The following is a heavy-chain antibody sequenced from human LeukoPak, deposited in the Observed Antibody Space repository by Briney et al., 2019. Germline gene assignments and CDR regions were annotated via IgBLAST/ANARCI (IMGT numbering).Heavy chain of an antibody. CDR1: GFTFSSYA. CDR2: ISYDGSNK. J-gene: IGHJ4*02. CDR3: ARGPPGAYCGGDCLHYFDY. Sequence: PGGSLRLSCAASGFTFSSYAMHWVRQAPGKGLEWVAVISYDGSNKYYADSVKGRFTISRDNSKNTLYLQMTSLRAEDTAVYYCARGPPGAYCGGDCLHYFDYWGQGTLVTVSS. D-gene: IGHD2-21*02. V-gene: IGHV3-30-3*01.